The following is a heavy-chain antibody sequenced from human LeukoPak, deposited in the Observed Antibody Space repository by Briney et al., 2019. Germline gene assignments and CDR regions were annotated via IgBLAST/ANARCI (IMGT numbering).Heavy chain of an antibody. D-gene: IGHD2-15*01. CDR1: GDSISSDY. CDR3: ARGVVVVAEAPEWFDP. J-gene: IGHJ5*02. Sequence: PSETLSLTCSVSGDSISSDYWNWIRQPPGKGLEWIGYVFYTGRTNYNPSFKSRVTMSVDPSKSQFSLKLTSVTAADTAVYFCARGVVVVAEAPEWFDPWGQGTLVIVSP. V-gene: IGHV4-59*01. CDR2: VFYTGRT.